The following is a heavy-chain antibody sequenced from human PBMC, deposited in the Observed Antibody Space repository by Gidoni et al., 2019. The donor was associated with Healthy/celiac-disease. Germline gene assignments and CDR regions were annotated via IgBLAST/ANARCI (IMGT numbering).Heavy chain of an antibody. J-gene: IGHJ4*02. D-gene: IGHD2-2*02. CDR1: GGTFSSYA. CDR2: IIPIFGTA. V-gene: IGHV1-69*01. Sequence: QVQLVQSGAEVKKPGSSVKVSCKASGGTFSSYAISWVRQAPGQGLEWMGGIIPIFGTANYAQKFQGRVTITADESTSTAYMELSSLRSEDTAVYYCATNLGGLSCSSTSCYTFADDYWGQGTLVTVSS. CDR3: ATNLGGLSCSSTSCYTFADDY.